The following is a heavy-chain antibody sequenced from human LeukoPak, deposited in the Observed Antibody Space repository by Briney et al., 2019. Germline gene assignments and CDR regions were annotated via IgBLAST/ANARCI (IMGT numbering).Heavy chain of an antibody. CDR3: AWGIGYGDYGGFDY. J-gene: IGHJ4*02. CDR1: GFNFSNYW. CDR2: IKTDGRST. Sequence: GGSLRLSCAASGFNFSNYWMHWVRQAPGKGLVWVSRIKTDGRSTTYADSVKGRFTISRDNAKNTLYLQMNSLRVEDTAVYYCAWGIGYGDYGGFDYWGQGTLVTVAS. V-gene: IGHV3-74*01. D-gene: IGHD4-17*01.